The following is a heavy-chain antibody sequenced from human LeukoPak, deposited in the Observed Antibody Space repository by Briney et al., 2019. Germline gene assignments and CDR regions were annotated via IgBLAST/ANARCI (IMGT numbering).Heavy chain of an antibody. V-gene: IGHV3-74*01. D-gene: IGHD2-15*01. CDR1: GSTFSHYW. CDR2: INPDGSRT. CDR3: VVGSRYCSGGSCCRGPGYFDY. Sequence: GGSLRLSCAASGSTFSHYWMHWVRQAPGKGLVWVSRINPDGSRTDYADSVAGRFTISRDNAKNTLYLQMNSLRAEDTAVYYCVVGSRYCSGGSCCRGPGYFDYWGQGTLVTVSS. J-gene: IGHJ4*02.